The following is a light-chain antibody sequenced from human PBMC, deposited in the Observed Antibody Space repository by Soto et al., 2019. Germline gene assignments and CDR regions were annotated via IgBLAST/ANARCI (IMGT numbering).Light chain of an antibody. CDR2: GAS. J-gene: IGKJ2*01. CDR1: QSVASSF. V-gene: IGKV3-20*01. CDR3: HQYGSSPGT. Sequence: EIVLTQSPATLSLSPGERATLSCRASQSVASSFLAWFQQKPGQAPRLLIYGASSRASGIPNRFSGSGSGTDFTLTISRLEPEDFAVYYCHQYGSSPGTFGQGTKLEI.